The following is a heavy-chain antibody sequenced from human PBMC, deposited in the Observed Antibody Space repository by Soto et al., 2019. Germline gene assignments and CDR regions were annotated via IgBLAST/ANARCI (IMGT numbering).Heavy chain of an antibody. Sequence: ASVKVSCKASGYSLRGNYIHWVRQTPGQGLEWMGWINANSSGTVYAQKFQGSVTMTRDTSLTTVYMQLNRLTSDDTAVYYCARDLIVDGPDNYAMDVWGQGTTVTVSS. V-gene: IGHV1-2*02. CDR3: ARDLIVDGPDNYAMDV. CDR1: GYSLRGNY. J-gene: IGHJ6*02. D-gene: IGHD3-22*01. CDR2: INANSSGT.